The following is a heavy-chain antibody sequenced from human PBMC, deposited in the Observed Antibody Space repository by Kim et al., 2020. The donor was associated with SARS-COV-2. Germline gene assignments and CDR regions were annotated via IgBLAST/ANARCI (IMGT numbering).Heavy chain of an antibody. V-gene: IGHV3-23*01. D-gene: IGHD3-10*01. CDR3: AKRGRVAEGFAFDY. Sequence: GGSLRLSCAASGFIFSSYAMSWVRQAPGKGLDWVSTISGTGGNTYYADSVKGRFTISRDNSKNTLYLQMNSLRAEDTAVYYCAKRGRVAEGFAFDYWGQGTLVTVSS. CDR1: GFIFSSYA. CDR2: ISGTGGNT. J-gene: IGHJ4*02.